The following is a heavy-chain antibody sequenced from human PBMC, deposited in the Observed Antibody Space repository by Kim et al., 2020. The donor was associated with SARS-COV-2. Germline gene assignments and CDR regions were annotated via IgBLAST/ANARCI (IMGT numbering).Heavy chain of an antibody. V-gene: IGHV3-30*02. Sequence: KGRFTISRDNSKNTLYLQMNSLRAEDTAVYYCAKGVPTAMVPYYYYGMDVWGQGTTVTVSS. D-gene: IGHD5-18*01. CDR3: AKGVPTAMVPYYYYGMDV. J-gene: IGHJ6*02.